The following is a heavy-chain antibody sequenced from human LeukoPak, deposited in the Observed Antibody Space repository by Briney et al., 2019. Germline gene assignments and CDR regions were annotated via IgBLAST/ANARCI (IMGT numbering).Heavy chain of an antibody. D-gene: IGHD2-15*01. J-gene: IGHJ4*02. CDR3: ARDRRGYCSGGSCKSRTPIDY. CDR1: GFTVSSNY. V-gene: IGHV3-53*01. Sequence: PGGSLRLSCAASGFTVSSNYMSWVRQAPGKGLEWVSVIYSGGSTYYADSVKGRFTISRDNSKNTLYLQMNSLRAEDTAVYCCARDRRGYCSGGSCKSRTPIDYWGQGTLVTVSS. CDR2: IYSGGST.